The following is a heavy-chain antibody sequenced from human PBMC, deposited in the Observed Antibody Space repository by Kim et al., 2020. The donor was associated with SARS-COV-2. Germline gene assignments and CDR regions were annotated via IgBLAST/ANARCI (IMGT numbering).Heavy chain of an antibody. D-gene: IGHD3-10*01. CDR2: INPSGGST. CDR3: ARARGLVGDPMLYYFDY. V-gene: IGHV1-46*01. CDR1: GYTFTSYY. J-gene: IGHJ4*02. Sequence: ASVKVSCKASGYTFTSYYMHWVRQAPGQGLEWMGIINPSGGSTSYAQKFQGRVTMTRDTSTSTVYMELSSLRSEDTAVYYCARARGLVGDPMLYYFDYWGQGTLVTVSS.